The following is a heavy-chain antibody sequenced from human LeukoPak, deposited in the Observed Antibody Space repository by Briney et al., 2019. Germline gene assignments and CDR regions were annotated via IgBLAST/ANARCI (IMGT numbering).Heavy chain of an antibody. Sequence: PGGSLRLSCAASGLTFSSYWMHWVRQVPGKGLLWVSRINSDGSATIYADSVRGRFTISRDNAKNTLYLQMSGLRVEDTAVYHCASDSPYYGMDVWGQGTTVTVSS. CDR1: GLTFSSYW. CDR2: INSDGSAT. V-gene: IGHV3-74*01. J-gene: IGHJ6*02. CDR3: ASDSPYYGMDV.